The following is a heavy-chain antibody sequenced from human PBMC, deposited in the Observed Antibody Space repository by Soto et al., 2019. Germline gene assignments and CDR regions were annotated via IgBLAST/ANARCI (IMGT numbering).Heavy chain of an antibody. CDR3: TTDRGHMYDFDY. CDR2: IKSKTDGGTA. V-gene: IGHV3-15*01. D-gene: IGHD5-18*01. J-gene: IGHJ4*02. CDR1: GFTFGNAW. Sequence: EVQLVESGGGLVKPGGSLRLSCAASGFTFGNAWMNWVRQTPGKGLEWVGRIKSKTDGGTADYAAPVQGRFTISRDDSKNALYLQMNSLKTEDTAVYYCTTDRGHMYDFDYWGQGTLVPVSS.